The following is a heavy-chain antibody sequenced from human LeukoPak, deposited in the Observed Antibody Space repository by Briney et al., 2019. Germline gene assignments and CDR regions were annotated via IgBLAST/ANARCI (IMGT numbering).Heavy chain of an antibody. Sequence: GESLKISCKGSGYSFTTYWIAWVRQMPGKGLEWMGIIYPGDSDTRYSPSFQGQVSISADKSISTAYLQWSSLKASDTAMYYCARHVPYGDYYYYYYMDVWGKGTTVTVSS. D-gene: IGHD4-17*01. CDR1: GYSFTTYW. V-gene: IGHV5-51*01. CDR2: IYPGDSDT. CDR3: ARHVPYGDYYYYYYMDV. J-gene: IGHJ6*03.